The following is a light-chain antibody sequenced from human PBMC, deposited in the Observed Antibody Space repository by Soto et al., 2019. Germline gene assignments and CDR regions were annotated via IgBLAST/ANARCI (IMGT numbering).Light chain of an antibody. CDR2: GAF. Sequence: TQITQSPSSLSASVGDIVTITCRASQDVRNYVGWYQQKPGKAPKFLIYGAFSLETGIPSRFSGSGYGTEFTLTINSLLPEDFATYFWLQDYSWPWTFGQGTKV. CDR1: QDVRNY. V-gene: IGKV1-6*01. CDR3: LQDYSWPWT. J-gene: IGKJ1*01.